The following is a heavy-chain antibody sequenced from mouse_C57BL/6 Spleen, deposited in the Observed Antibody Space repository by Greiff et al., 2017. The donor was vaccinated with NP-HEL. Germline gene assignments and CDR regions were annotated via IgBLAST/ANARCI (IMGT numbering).Heavy chain of an antibody. CDR3: ASPGSSPFDY. CDR2: INPSTGGT. CDR1: GYSFTGYY. J-gene: IGHJ2*01. D-gene: IGHD1-1*01. Sequence: VQLQQSGPELVKPGASVKISCKASGYSFTGYYMNWVKQSPEKSLEWIGEINPSTGGTTYNQKFKAKATLTVDKSSSTAYMQLKSLTSEDSAVYYCASPGSSPFDYWGQGTTLTVSS. V-gene: IGHV1-42*01.